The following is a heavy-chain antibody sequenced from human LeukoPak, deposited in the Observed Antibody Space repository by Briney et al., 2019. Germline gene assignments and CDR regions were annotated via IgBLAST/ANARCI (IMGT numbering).Heavy chain of an antibody. CDR1: GFTFSSYW. J-gene: IGHJ4*02. V-gene: IGHV3-74*01. Sequence: GGSLRLSCAASGFTFSSYWMHWVRQAPGKGLVWVSHINRDGSTTNYADSVKGRFTISRDNAKNTLYLQMNGLRAEDTAVYYCARGYGNTNILYWGQGTLVTVSS. CDR2: INRDGSTT. CDR3: ARGYGNTNILY. D-gene: IGHD5-18*01.